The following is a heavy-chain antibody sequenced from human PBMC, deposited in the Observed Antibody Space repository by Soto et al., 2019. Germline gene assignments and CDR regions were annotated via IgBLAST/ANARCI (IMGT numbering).Heavy chain of an antibody. CDR2: ISAYNGNT. CDR1: GYTFTSYG. J-gene: IGHJ4*02. CDR3: ARTTIPITGTTASVWTFVY. V-gene: IGHV1-18*01. D-gene: IGHD1-7*01. Sequence: QVQLVQSGAEVKKPGASVKVSCKASGYTFTSYGISWVRQAPGQGLEWMGWISAYNGNTNYAQKLQGRVTMTTDTSTSTAYMELRSLRSDDTAVYYCARTTIPITGTTASVWTFVYWGQGTLVTVSS.